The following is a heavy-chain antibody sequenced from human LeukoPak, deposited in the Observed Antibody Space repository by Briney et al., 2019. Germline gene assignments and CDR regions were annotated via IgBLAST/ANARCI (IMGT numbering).Heavy chain of an antibody. Sequence: ASVKVSCRASGFTLTDYYIHWVRQAPGQGLEWMGWINPNSGTTNFAQKFQGRVTMTRDTSISTAYMELSRLRSDDTAVYYCARTTGGYCTSTSCLFEYWGHGTLVTVSS. J-gene: IGHJ4*01. CDR2: INPNSGTT. CDR1: GFTLTDYY. V-gene: IGHV1-2*02. D-gene: IGHD2-2*01. CDR3: ARTTGGYCTSTSCLFEY.